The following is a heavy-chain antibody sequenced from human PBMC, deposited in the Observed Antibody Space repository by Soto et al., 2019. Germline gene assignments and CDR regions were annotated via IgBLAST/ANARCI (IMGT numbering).Heavy chain of an antibody. V-gene: IGHV1-69*13. CDR1: GGTFSSYA. Sequence: SVKVSCKASGGTFSSYAISWVRQAPGQGLEWMGGIIPIFGTANYAQKFQGRVTITADESTSTAYMELSSLRSEDTAVYYCARLRQYYNWFDLWGQGTLVTVSS. J-gene: IGHJ5*02. CDR2: IIPIFGTA. D-gene: IGHD2-15*01. CDR3: ARLRQYYNWFDL.